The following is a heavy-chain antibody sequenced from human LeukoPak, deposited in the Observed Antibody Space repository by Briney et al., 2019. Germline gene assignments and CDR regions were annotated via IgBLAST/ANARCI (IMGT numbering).Heavy chain of an antibody. CDR1: GGSISSGGYS. Sequence: SETLSLTCAVSGGSISSGGYSWSWIRQPPGRGLEWIGYIYHSGSTYYNPSLKSRVTISVDRSKNQFSLKLSSVTAADTAVYYCARGIMVRGVIFDYWGQGTLVTVSS. J-gene: IGHJ4*02. CDR2: IYHSGST. D-gene: IGHD3-10*01. CDR3: ARGIMVRGVIFDY. V-gene: IGHV4-30-2*01.